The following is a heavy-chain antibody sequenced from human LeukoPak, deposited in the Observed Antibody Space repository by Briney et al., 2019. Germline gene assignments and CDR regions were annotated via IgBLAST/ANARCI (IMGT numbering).Heavy chain of an antibody. Sequence: ASVKVSRKFSGYTLTELSMHWVRQAPGKGLEWMGGFDPEDGETIYAQKFQGRVTMTEDASTDTAYMELSSLRSEDTAVYYCATGGHVYWGEGTLVTVSS. J-gene: IGHJ4*02. CDR1: GYTLTELS. CDR3: ATGGHVY. CDR2: FDPEDGET. V-gene: IGHV1-24*01. D-gene: IGHD3-3*01.